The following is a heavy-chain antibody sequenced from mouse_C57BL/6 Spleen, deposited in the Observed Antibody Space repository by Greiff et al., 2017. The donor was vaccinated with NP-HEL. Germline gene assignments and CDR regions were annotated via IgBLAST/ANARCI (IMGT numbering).Heavy chain of an antibody. CDR1: GFTFSDYY. CDR2: ISNGGGST. J-gene: IGHJ3*01. Sequence: DVHLVESGGGLVQPGGSLKLSCAASGFTFSDYYMYWVRQTPEKRLEWVAYISNGGGSTYYPDTVKGRFTISRDNAKNTLYLQMSRLKSEDTAMYYCARQEGYYEAWFAYWGQGTLVTVSA. CDR3: ARQEGYYEAWFAY. D-gene: IGHD2-4*01. V-gene: IGHV5-12*01.